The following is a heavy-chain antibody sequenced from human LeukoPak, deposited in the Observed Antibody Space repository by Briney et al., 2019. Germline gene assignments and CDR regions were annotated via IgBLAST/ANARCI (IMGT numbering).Heavy chain of an antibody. CDR3: ASITGDARADAFDI. Sequence: SETLSLTCTVSGGSISSYYWSWIRQPAGKGLEWIGRIYTSGSTNYNPSLKSRVTMSVDTSKNQFSLKLSSVTAADTAVYYYASITGDARADAFDIWGQGTMVTVSS. J-gene: IGHJ3*02. D-gene: IGHD7-27*01. V-gene: IGHV4-4*07. CDR1: GGSISSYY. CDR2: IYTSGST.